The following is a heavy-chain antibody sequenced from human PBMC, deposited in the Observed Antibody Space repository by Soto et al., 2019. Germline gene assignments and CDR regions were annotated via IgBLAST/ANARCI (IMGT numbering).Heavy chain of an antibody. V-gene: IGHV1-18*01. CDR2: ISAYNGNT. Sequence: QVQLVQSGAEVKKPGASVKVSCKASGYNFTSYGISWVRQAPGQGLEWMGWISAYNGNTNYTQKLQGRVTMTTDTSTSTSYMTLRSLRSDETAVYYCARDRGYSGDDPIRYFDYWGQGTLVTVSS. CDR1: GYNFTSYG. D-gene: IGHD5-12*01. CDR3: ARDRGYSGDDPIRYFDY. J-gene: IGHJ4*02.